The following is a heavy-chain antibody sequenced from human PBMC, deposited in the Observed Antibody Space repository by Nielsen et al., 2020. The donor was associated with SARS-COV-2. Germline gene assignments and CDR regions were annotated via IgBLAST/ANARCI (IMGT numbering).Heavy chain of an antibody. V-gene: IGHV1-3*01. D-gene: IGHD3/OR15-3a*01. CDR1: GYTFTKYA. J-gene: IGHJ6*03. CDR3: TRVFGLRGVYYMDV. CDR2: INAGNRNT. Sequence: ASVQVSCKTSGYTFTKYAVHWVRQAPGQGLEWMGWINAGNRNTKYSQKFQGRVTITGDTSASTAYMELSNLRSEDTAVYYCTRVFGLRGVYYMDVWGKGTTVTVS.